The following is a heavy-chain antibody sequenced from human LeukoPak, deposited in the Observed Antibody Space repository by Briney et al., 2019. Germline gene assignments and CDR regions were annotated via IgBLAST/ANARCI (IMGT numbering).Heavy chain of an antibody. CDR3: ARSLLYSGDFDY. CDR1: GGSISSSSYY. J-gene: IGHJ4*02. V-gene: IGHV4-39*01. D-gene: IGHD4-11*01. CDR2: IYYSGST. Sequence: PSETLSLTCTVSGGSISSSSYYWGWIRQPPGKGLEWIGSIYYSGSTYYNPSLKSRVTISVDTSKSQFSLKLSSVTAADTAVYYCARSLLYSGDFDYWGQGTLVTVSS.